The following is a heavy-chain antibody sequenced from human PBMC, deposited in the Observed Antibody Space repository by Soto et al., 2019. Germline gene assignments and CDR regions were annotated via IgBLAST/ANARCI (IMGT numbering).Heavy chain of an antibody. J-gene: IGHJ4*02. CDR3: ARDPVAYCGGDCRTFDY. D-gene: IGHD2-21*02. Sequence: QVQLVESGGGVVQPGRSLRLSCAASGFTFSSYAMHWVRQAPGKGLEWVAVISYDGSNKYYADSVKGRSTISRDNSKNTLYLQMNSLRAEDTAVYYCARDPVAYCGGDCRTFDYWGQGTLVTVSS. CDR1: GFTFSSYA. CDR2: ISYDGSNK. V-gene: IGHV3-30-3*01.